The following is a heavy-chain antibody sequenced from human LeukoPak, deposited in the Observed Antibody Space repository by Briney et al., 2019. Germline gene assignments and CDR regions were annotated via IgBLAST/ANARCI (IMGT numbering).Heavy chain of an antibody. CDR1: GGSISSYY. Sequence: PSETLSLTCTVSGGSISSYYWSWLRQPPGKGLEWLGYIYYSGSTNYNPSLKSRVTISVDTSKKQFSLKLSSVTAADTAVYYCARAPGYYDSSGYLTYYFDYWGQGTLVTVSS. D-gene: IGHD3-22*01. CDR2: IYYSGST. V-gene: IGHV4-59*01. CDR3: ARAPGYYDSSGYLTYYFDY. J-gene: IGHJ4*02.